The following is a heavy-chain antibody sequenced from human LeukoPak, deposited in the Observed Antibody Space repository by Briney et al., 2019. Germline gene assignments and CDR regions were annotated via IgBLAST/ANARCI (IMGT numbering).Heavy chain of an antibody. D-gene: IGHD3-10*01. V-gene: IGHV3-30*04. CDR1: GFTFSSYA. Sequence: GGSLRPSCAASGFTFSSYAMHWVRQAPGKGLEWVAVISYDGSNKYYADSVKGRFTISRDNSKNTLYLQMNSLRAEDTAVYYCARAYGSGSFVYFDYWGQGTLVTVSS. CDR3: ARAYGSGSFVYFDY. J-gene: IGHJ4*02. CDR2: ISYDGSNK.